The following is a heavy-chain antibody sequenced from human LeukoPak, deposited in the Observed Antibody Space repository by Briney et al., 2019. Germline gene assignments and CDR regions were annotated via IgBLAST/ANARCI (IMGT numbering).Heavy chain of an antibody. V-gene: IGHV3-74*01. D-gene: IGHD2-21*02. Sequence: PGGSLRLSCAASGFSFSRFWMHWVRQVPGKGLVWISRITSDGRNIDYADSVKGRFTISRDDAKNTLYLQMNSLRPDDTAVYFCVREDIVVVTTLDHWGQGSLVTVSS. J-gene: IGHJ4*02. CDR3: VREDIVVVTTLDH. CDR2: ITSDGRNI. CDR1: GFSFSRFW.